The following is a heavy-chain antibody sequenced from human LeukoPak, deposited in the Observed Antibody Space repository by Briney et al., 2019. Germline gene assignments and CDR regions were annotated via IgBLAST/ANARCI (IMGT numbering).Heavy chain of an antibody. D-gene: IGHD3-10*01. Sequence: SETLSLTCAVYGGSFSGYHWNWIRQPPGKGLEWIGEINHTGSTNYNPSLKSRVTISVDTSKNQFSLKLSSVTAADTAVYYCARTTMVRGTYYMDVWGKGTTVTISS. CDR3: ARTTMVRGTYYMDV. J-gene: IGHJ6*03. V-gene: IGHV4-34*01. CDR2: INHTGST. CDR1: GGSFSGYH.